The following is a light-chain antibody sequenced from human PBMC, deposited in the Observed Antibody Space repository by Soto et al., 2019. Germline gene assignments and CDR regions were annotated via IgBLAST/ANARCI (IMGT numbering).Light chain of an antibody. CDR2: GAS. V-gene: IGKV3-15*01. Sequence: EIVLTQSPVTLSLSPGGRANLSCRASQSVSSNLAWYQQKPGQAPRLLIYGASTRATGIPARFSGSGSGTEFTLTISSLQSEDFAVYYCQQYNNWPGTFGQGTRLEIK. CDR1: QSVSSN. J-gene: IGKJ5*01. CDR3: QQYNNWPGT.